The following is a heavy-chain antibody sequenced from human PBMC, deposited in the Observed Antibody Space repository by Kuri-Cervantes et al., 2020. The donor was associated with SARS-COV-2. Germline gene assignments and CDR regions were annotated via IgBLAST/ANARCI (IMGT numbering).Heavy chain of an antibody. V-gene: IGHV6-1*01. D-gene: IGHD1-1*01. CDR1: GDRVSSNSAG. J-gene: IGHJ4*02. CDR2: TYYRSKWYH. CDR3: ARVTTGTLDY. Sequence: LRLSCAISGDRVSSNSAGWNWIRQSPSRGLEWLGRTYYRSKWYHDYAVSVKSRIIINPDTSKNQFSLQLSSVTPEDTAVYYCARVTTGTLDYWGQGTLVTVSS.